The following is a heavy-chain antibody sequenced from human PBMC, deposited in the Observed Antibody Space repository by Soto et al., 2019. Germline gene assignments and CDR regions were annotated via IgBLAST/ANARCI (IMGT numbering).Heavy chain of an antibody. CDR1: GGILRPYS. V-gene: IGHV3-23*01. Sequence: ASGGILRPYSYLLCRLPPGKGLEWVSAISGSGGSTYYADSVKGRFTISRDNSKNTLYLQMNSLRAEDTAVYYFSHTSGIPGDVYSYCGQGTLDIGSA. CDR3: SHTSGIPGDVYSY. CDR2: ISGSGGST. J-gene: IGHJ4*02. D-gene: IGHD1-20*01.